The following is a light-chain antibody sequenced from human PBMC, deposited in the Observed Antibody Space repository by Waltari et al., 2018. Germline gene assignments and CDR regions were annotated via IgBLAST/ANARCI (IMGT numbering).Light chain of an antibody. CDR3: MQGTHMYT. Sequence: VVIVKSPLSLPVTVGHPAVISCITSQSLVYSDGNTYLNWFQQRPGQSPRRLIYKVSNRESGVPGRFSGSGAGTDFTLKISRVEAEDVGVYYCMQGTHMYTFGQGTKLEIK. CDR1: QSLVYSDGNTY. CDR2: KVS. J-gene: IGKJ2*01. V-gene: IGKV2-30*01.